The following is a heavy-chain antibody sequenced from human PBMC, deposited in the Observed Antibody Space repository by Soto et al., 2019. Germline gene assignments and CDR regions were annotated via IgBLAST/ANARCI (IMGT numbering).Heavy chain of an antibody. CDR2: IYYSGST. CDR3: ARAWGYAFDI. J-gene: IGHJ3*02. CDR1: GGSISSYH. V-gene: IGHV4-59*01. D-gene: IGHD7-27*01. Sequence: PSETLYLTCTVSGGSISSYHWSWIRQPPGKGLEWIGYIYYSGSTNYNPSLKSRVTISVDTSKNQFTLKLSSVTAADTAVYYCARAWGYAFDIWGQGTMVT.